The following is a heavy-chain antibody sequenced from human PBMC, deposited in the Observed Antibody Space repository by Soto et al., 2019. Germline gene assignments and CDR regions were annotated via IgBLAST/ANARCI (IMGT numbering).Heavy chain of an antibody. CDR2: IYYSGST. CDR1: GGSISSYY. Sequence: QVQLQESGPGLVKPSETLSLTCTVSGGSISSYYWSWIRQPPGKGLEWIGYIYYSGSTNYNPSLKSRVTISVDTSKNQFSLKLSSVTAADTAVYYCARAPRTPFLEWSNWFDPWGQGTLVTVSS. V-gene: IGHV4-59*01. CDR3: ARAPRTPFLEWSNWFDP. J-gene: IGHJ5*02. D-gene: IGHD3-3*02.